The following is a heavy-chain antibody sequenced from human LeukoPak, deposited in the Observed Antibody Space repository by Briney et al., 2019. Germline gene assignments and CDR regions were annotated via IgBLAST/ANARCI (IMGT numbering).Heavy chain of an antibody. D-gene: IGHD3-22*01. CDR1: GGSISSGSFY. J-gene: IGHJ4*02. CDR3: ARGYDRNGYQSRGFDY. Sequence: MPSQTLSLTCTVSGGSISSGSFYWSWIRQTAGKGLERIGRIYPSGDSQYSPSFRSRATISLDTRNQFSLKLSSVTAADTAVYFCARGYDRNGYQSRGFDYWGQGALVNVSS. CDR2: IYPSGDS. V-gene: IGHV4-61*02.